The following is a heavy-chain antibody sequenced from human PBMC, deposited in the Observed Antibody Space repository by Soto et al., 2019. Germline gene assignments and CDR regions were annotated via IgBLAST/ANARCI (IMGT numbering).Heavy chain of an antibody. Sequence: ASVKVSCKVSGYTLTELSMHWVRQAPGKGLEWMGGFDPEDGETIYAQKFQGRVTMTEDTSTDTAYMELSSLRSEDTAVYYCATAATHENSCSWYWYYYYGTDVWRQGTTVTASS. V-gene: IGHV1-24*01. J-gene: IGHJ6*02. CDR3: ATAATHENSCSWYWYYYYGTDV. D-gene: IGHD6-13*01. CDR1: GYTLTELS. CDR2: FDPEDGET.